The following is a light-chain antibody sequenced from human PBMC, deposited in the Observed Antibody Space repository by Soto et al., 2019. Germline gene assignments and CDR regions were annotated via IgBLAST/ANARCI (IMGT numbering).Light chain of an antibody. CDR1: QSVSSN. CDR3: QQYDSWPLT. V-gene: IGKV3D-15*01. Sequence: PGERATLSCRASQSVSSNLAWYQQKPGQAPRLLIHDASTRATDIPARFSGSGSGTEFTLTISSLQSEDFAVYHCQQYDSWPLTFGGGTKVDI. CDR2: DAS. J-gene: IGKJ4*01.